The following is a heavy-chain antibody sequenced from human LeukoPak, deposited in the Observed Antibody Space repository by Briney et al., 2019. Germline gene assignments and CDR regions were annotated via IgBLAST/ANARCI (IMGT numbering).Heavy chain of an antibody. V-gene: IGHV3-30-3*01. D-gene: IGHD3-10*01. J-gene: IGHJ4*02. CDR2: ISFDGNNK. CDR1: GFPFRTYS. Sequence: GGSLRLSCVASGFPFRTYSMYWLRQAPGKGLDWVALISFDGNNKYYADSVKGRFTISRDNSRNTLYLQVNTLRAEDTAMYYRTRGPSGSIADYFDYWGQGTLVTVSS. CDR3: TRGPSGSIADYFDY.